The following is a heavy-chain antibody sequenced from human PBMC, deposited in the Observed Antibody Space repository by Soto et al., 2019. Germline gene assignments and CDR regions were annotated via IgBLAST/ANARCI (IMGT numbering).Heavy chain of an antibody. D-gene: IGHD3-10*01. J-gene: IGHJ5*02. V-gene: IGHV4-59*08. CDR2: IYYSGST. CDR3: ARGERLLWFGEPPPNWFDP. Sequence: PSGTLSLTCAVSGGSISSYYWSWIRQPPGKGLEWIGYIYYSGSTNYNPSLKSRVTISVDTSKNQFSLKLSSVTAADTAVYYCARGERLLWFGEPPPNWFDPWGQGTLVTVSS. CDR1: GGSISSYY.